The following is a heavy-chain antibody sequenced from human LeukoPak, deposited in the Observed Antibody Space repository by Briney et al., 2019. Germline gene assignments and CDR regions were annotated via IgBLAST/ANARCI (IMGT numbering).Heavy chain of an antibody. J-gene: IGHJ5*02. CDR2: ISSSSSYI. CDR3: ARRKQQLVWNWFDP. D-gene: IGHD6-13*01. Sequence: GGSLRLSCAASGFTFSSYSMTWVRQAPGKGLEWVSSISSSSSYIYYADSVKGRFTISRDNAKNSLYLQMNSLRAEDTAVYYCARRKQQLVWNWFDPWGQGTLVTVSS. V-gene: IGHV3-21*01. CDR1: GFTFSSYS.